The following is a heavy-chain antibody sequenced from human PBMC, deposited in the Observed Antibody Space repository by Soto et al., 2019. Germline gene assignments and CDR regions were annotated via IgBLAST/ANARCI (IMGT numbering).Heavy chain of an antibody. J-gene: IGHJ4*02. V-gene: IGHV1-18*01. Sequence: QVQLVQSGAEVKKPGASVKVSCKASGYTFTSYGITWVRQAPGQGLEWMGWISAYNGNTNYAQKLQGRVTMTTDTPTSTAYRELRRLRSDDTALYFCARSYDYGHYWGQGTLVTPSS. D-gene: IGHD4-17*01. CDR1: GYTFTSYG. CDR2: ISAYNGNT. CDR3: ARSYDYGHY.